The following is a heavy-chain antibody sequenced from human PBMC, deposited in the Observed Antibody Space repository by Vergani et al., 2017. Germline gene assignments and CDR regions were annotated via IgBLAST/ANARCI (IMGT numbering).Heavy chain of an antibody. D-gene: IGHD1-26*01. CDR3: SLGSLGSAWGARDWFDP. CDR1: GYSFTSYW. Sequence: EVQLVQSGAEVKKPGESLKISCKGSGYSFTSYWIGWVRQMPGKGLEWMGISYPGDADTSYSPSFQGQVTISADKSISTAYLQWSSLKASDTAMYYCSLGSLGSAWGARDWFDPWGQGTLVTVSS. CDR2: SYPGDADT. V-gene: IGHV5-51*01. J-gene: IGHJ5*02.